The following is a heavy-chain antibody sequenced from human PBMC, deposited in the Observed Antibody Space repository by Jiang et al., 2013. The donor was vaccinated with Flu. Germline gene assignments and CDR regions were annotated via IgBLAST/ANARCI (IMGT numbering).Heavy chain of an antibody. CDR2: ST. Sequence: STYYNPSLKSRVTISVDRSKNQFSLKLSSVTAADTAVYYCASYYDSSGYFYFQHWGQGTLVTVSS. CDR3: ASYYDSSGYFYFQH. V-gene: IGHV4-30-2*01. J-gene: IGHJ1*01. D-gene: IGHD3-22*01.